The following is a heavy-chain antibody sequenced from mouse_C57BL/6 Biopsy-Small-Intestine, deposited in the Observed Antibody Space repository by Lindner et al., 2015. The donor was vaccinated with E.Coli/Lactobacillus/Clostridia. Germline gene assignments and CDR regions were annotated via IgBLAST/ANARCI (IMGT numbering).Heavy chain of an antibody. CDR3: AREFRETTVTSFLTGLVWFDP. CDR1: GYSFSNYG. CDR2: MNPNNGKT. Sequence: SVKVSCKASGYSFSNYGISWVRQAPGQGLEWMGWMNPNNGKTNYAQKFQGRVTVTTDTSTDTAYMELRSLRSDDTAVYYCAREFRETTVTSFLTGLVWFDPWGQGTLVTVSS. V-gene: IGHV1-64*01. D-gene: IGHD2-13*01. J-gene: IGHJ4*01.